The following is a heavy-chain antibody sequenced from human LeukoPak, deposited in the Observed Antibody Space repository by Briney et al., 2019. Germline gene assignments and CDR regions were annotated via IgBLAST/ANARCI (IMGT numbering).Heavy chain of an antibody. CDR2: VSGTGGRT. Sequence: PGGSLRLSCAASGFTFSTYAMSWVRQAPGKGLEWVSVVSGTGGRTYYADSVKGRFTISRDNSKNTLYQQMNSLRAEDTALYYCVKASSSSPQYNWFDAWGQGTLVTVSS. CDR1: GFTFSTYA. V-gene: IGHV3-23*01. CDR3: VKASSSSPQYNWFDA. J-gene: IGHJ5*02. D-gene: IGHD6-6*01.